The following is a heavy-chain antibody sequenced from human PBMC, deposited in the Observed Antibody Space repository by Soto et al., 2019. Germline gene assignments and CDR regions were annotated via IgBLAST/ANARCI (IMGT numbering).Heavy chain of an antibody. D-gene: IGHD2-15*01. CDR2: INPSGGST. CDR1: GYTFTSYD. V-gene: IGHV1-46*01. CDR3: ARGDCSGGSCYSVTQAPGGPTHGNH. J-gene: IGHJ1*01. Sequence: GASVKVSCEASGYTFTSYDMHWVRQAPGQGLEWMGIINPSGGSTSYAQKFQGRVTMTRDTSTSTVYMELSSLRSEDTAVYYCARGDCSGGSCYSVTQAPGGPTHGNHWGQGSLVTV.